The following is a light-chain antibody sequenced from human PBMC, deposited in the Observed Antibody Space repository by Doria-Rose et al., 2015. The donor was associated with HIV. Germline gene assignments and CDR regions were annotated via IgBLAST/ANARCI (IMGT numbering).Light chain of an antibody. V-gene: IGKV3-20*01. Sequence: TQSPGTLSLSPGERATLSCRASQSFSSTYLAWYQQIPGQAPSLHIYDGYTRATGIPDRYSASGSGTDFTLTINRLEPEDFALYYCHQYGSSWTFGQGTKVEI. CDR1: QSFSSTY. CDR2: DGY. CDR3: HQYGSSWT. J-gene: IGKJ1*01.